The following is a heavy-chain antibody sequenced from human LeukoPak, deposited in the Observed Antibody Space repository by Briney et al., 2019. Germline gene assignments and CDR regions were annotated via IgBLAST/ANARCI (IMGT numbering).Heavy chain of an antibody. J-gene: IGHJ5*02. CDR2: ISPSSTSM. Sequence: GGSLRLSCAASGFTFSNFAMSWVRQAPGKGLEWVSYISPSSTSMYYADSVKGRFTISRDNARNSLYLQMNSLSTEDTALYYCARDAASGNNWFDPWGQGTLVTVSS. CDR3: ARDAASGNNWFDP. CDR1: GFTFSNFA. D-gene: IGHD3-3*01. V-gene: IGHV3-48*01.